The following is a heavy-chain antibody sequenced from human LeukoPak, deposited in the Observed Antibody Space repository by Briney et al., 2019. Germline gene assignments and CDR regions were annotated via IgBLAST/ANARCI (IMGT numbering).Heavy chain of an antibody. CDR1: GGSISSSSYY. D-gene: IGHD1-20*01. CDR2: IYYSGST. J-gene: IGHJ6*03. Sequence: KSSETLSLTCTVSGGSISSSSYYWGWIRQPPGKGLEWIGSIYYSGSTYYNPSLKSRVTISVDTSKNQFSPKLSSVTAADTAVYYCARSITGTTFDYYYYMDVWGKGTTVTVSS. V-gene: IGHV4-39*07. CDR3: ARSITGTTFDYYYYMDV.